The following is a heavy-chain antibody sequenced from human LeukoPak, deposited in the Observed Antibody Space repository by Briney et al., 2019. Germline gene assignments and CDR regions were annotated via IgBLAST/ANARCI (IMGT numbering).Heavy chain of an antibody. Sequence: SLRLSCAASGFTFSGYGMHWVRQAPGKGLEWGAVIWYDGSNKYYADSVKGRFTISRDNSKNTLYLQMNSLRAEDTAVYYCAKDSCSGGSCYSYFDYWGQGTLVTVSS. D-gene: IGHD2-15*01. J-gene: IGHJ4*02. CDR3: AKDSCSGGSCYSYFDY. CDR1: GFTFSGYG. CDR2: IWYDGSNK. V-gene: IGHV3-33*06.